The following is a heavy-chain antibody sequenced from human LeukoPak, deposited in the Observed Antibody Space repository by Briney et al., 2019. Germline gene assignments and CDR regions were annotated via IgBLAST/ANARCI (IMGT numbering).Heavy chain of an antibody. V-gene: IGHV3-53*01. J-gene: IGHJ4*02. CDR1: GFTVSSNY. Sequence: GGSLRLSCAASGFTVSSNYMSWVRQAPGKGLEWVSVIYSGGSTYYADSVKGRFTISRDNSKNTLYLQMNSLRAEDTAVYYCASGYSSGWYHARRPGPHSKGDYWGQGTLVTVSS. D-gene: IGHD6-19*01. CDR3: ASGYSSGWYHARRPGPHSKGDY. CDR2: IYSGGST.